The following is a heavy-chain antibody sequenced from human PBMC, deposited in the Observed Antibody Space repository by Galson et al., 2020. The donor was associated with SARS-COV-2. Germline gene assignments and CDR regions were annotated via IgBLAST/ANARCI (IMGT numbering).Heavy chain of an antibody. CDR1: GLTFNDAW. CDR3: TAGETFYFDSRGSLTNRAGAADH. V-gene: IGHV3-15*01. D-gene: IGHD3-22*01. J-gene: IGHJ5*02. Sequence: GGSLRLSCAASGLTFNDAWINWVRQAPGKGLEWVARIKSNGDGETTAYAAPVEGRFIVSRDDSRETVYLQMNRLKIEDTAVYYCTAGETFYFDSRGSLTNRAGAADHWGQGTLVTVSS. CDR2: IKSNGDGETT.